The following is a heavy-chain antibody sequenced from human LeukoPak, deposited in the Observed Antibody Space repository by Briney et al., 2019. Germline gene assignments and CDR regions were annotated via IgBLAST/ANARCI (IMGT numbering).Heavy chain of an antibody. V-gene: IGHV1-18*01. D-gene: IGHD4-23*01. Sequence: ASVKVSCKASGYTFTSYGINWVRQAPGQGLEWMGWLSAYNGNIDYAQKFQGRVIMTTDTSTSTAYMELRSLRSDDTAVYYCARDGPFYGGNYFDYWGQGTLVTVSS. CDR1: GYTFTSYG. CDR3: ARDGPFYGGNYFDY. J-gene: IGHJ4*02. CDR2: LSAYNGNI.